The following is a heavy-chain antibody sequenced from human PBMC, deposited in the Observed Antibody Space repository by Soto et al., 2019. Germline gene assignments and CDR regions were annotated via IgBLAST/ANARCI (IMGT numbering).Heavy chain of an antibody. CDR1: GFTFTNYW. Sequence: EVQLVQSGGGSVQPGGSLRLSCAASGFTFTNYWMHWVRQVPGKGLVWVSRIDGVGTGTSYSDSVRGRFTISRDNAENTLYLQMNSLRAEDKAVYDSTTVCEYWGQGTLVTVSS. CDR2: IDGVGTGT. CDR3: TTVCEY. D-gene: IGHD1-20*01. J-gene: IGHJ4*02. V-gene: IGHV3-74*01.